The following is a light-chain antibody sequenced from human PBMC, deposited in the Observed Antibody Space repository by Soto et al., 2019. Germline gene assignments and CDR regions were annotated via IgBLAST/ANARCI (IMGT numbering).Light chain of an antibody. J-gene: IGKJ5*01. CDR3: QQADTFPIT. V-gene: IGKV1D-12*01. CDR2: AAS. CDR1: QGISRS. Sequence: IQVTQSPSSLSASVGDRVTISFEASQGISRSLDWYQQKPGKDPKLLIYAASSLQSGVPSRLSGSGFGTDFTLTISSLQPEDSAIYYCQQADTFPITFGQGTRLEIK.